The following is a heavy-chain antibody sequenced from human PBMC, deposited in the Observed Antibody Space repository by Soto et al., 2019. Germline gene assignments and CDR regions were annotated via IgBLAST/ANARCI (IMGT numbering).Heavy chain of an antibody. V-gene: IGHV4-34*01. CDR1: GGSISSYY. CDR3: ARVYAFRSGYYLTYSWFDP. J-gene: IGHJ5*02. CDR2: INHSGST. Sequence: PSETLSLTCTVSGGSISSYYWSWIRQPPGKGLEWIGEINHSGSTNYNPSLKSRVTISVDTSKNQFSLKLSSVTAADTAVYYCARVYAFRSGYYLTYSWFDPWGQGTLVTVSS. D-gene: IGHD3-3*01.